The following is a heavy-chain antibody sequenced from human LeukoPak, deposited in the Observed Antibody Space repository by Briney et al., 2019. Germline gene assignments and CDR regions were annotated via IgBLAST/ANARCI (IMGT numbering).Heavy chain of an antibody. CDR1: GFIFSSFE. CDR3: ARDGGPITLHYALDT. CDR2: INSGASNI. V-gene: IGHV3-48*03. J-gene: IGHJ6*02. D-gene: IGHD1-14*01. Sequence: GGSLRPSCAASGFIFSSFEMIWVRQAPGKGLEWVSYINSGASNIQYADSVKGRFTISRDNAKNSLYLQMNALRGDDTAVYYCARDGGPITLHYALDTWGQGTTVTVSS.